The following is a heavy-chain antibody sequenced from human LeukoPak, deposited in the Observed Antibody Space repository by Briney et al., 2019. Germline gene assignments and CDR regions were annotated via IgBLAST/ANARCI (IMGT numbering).Heavy chain of an antibody. V-gene: IGHV3-23*01. D-gene: IGHD3-16*01. J-gene: IGHJ4*02. CDR1: GFTFSSYA. Sequence: GGSLRLSCAASGFTFSSYAMSWVRQAPGKGLEWVSAISGSGGSTYYADSVKGRFTISRDNSKDTLYLQMNSLRAEDTAVYYCAKDSLMITFGGLFDYWGQGTLVTVSS. CDR2: ISGSGGST. CDR3: AKDSLMITFGGLFDY.